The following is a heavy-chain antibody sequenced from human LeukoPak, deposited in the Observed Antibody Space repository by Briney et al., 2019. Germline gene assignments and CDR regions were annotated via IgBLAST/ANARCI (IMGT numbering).Heavy chain of an antibody. Sequence: PSETLSLTCTVSGGSISSGDYYWSWIRQPPGKGLEWIGYIYYSGSTYYNPSLKSRVTISVDTSKNQFCLKLSSVTAADTAVYYCARERGLVGPDYWGQGTLVTVSS. CDR2: IYYSGST. J-gene: IGHJ4*02. CDR3: ARERGLVGPDY. D-gene: IGHD1-26*01. CDR1: GGSISSGDYY. V-gene: IGHV4-30-4*01.